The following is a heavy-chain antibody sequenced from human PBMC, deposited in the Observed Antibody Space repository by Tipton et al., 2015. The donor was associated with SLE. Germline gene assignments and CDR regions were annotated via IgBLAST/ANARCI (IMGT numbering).Heavy chain of an antibody. D-gene: IGHD4-23*01. Sequence: TLSLTCAVYGGSFSGYYWSWIRQPPGKGLEWIGEINHSGSTNYNPSLKSRLTMSVDTSKNQFSLKLSSVTAADTAVYYCARGGGHDAFDIWGQGTMVTVSS. V-gene: IGHV4-34*01. CDR3: ARGGGHDAFDI. CDR2: INHSGST. J-gene: IGHJ3*02. CDR1: GGSFSGYY.